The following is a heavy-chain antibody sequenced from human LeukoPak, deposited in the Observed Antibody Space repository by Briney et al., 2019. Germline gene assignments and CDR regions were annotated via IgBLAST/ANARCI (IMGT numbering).Heavy chain of an antibody. CDR3: ARRVVVVPVATKGGYYYYYMDV. Sequence: GASVKVSCKASGYTFTGYYMHWVRQAPGQGLEWMGWINPNSGGTNYAQKFQGRVILTRDTSISTAYMELSRLRSDDTAVYYCARRVVVVPVATKGGYYYYYMDVWGKGTTVTVSS. CDR2: INPNSGGT. J-gene: IGHJ6*03. D-gene: IGHD2-2*01. CDR1: GYTFTGYY. V-gene: IGHV1-2*02.